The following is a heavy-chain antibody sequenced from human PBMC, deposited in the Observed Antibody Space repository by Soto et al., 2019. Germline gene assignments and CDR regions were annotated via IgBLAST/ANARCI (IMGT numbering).Heavy chain of an antibody. CDR2: IDWDDDK. V-gene: IGHV2-70*04. J-gene: IGHJ4*02. D-gene: IGHD3-16*01. CDR1: GFSLSSKGMR. Sequence: SGPTLVNPTQTLTLTCTFSGFSLSSKGMRVSWIRQPPGKALEWLARIDWDDDKFYSPSLRTRLAISKGTSKNQVVLTMTNVDPMDTATYYCARSPGGFTVATYFFDYWGQGTLVTSPQ. CDR3: ARSPGGFTVATYFFDY.